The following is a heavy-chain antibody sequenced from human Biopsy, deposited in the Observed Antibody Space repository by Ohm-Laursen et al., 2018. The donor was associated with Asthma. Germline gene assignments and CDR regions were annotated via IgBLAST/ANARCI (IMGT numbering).Heavy chain of an antibody. Sequence: SLRLSCAAAGFTVTTHYMSWVRQAPGKGLEWVSVIYSGGSTYYADSVQGRVTISRGNSKNTLSLQMNSLRAEDTAVYYCARAYGGSFFSGAFDIWGQGTMVTVSS. CDR1: GFTVTTHY. CDR3: ARAYGGSFFSGAFDI. J-gene: IGHJ3*02. V-gene: IGHV3-53*01. CDR2: IYSGGST. D-gene: IGHD4-23*01.